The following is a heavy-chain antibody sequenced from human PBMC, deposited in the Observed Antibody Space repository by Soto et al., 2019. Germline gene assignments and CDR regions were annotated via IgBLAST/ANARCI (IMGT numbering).Heavy chain of an antibody. CDR1: GDTFTTNS. Sequence: QVQLVQSGAEVKKPGSSVKVSCKASGDTFTTNSLNWVRQAPGQGLEWMGGIIPVVGTTKYAQKYQDRVTITADKSTNTAYMELSSLRSDDTAVSYCARGLLYATNYLDCWGQGSPVTVSS. D-gene: IGHD2-8*01. CDR2: IIPVVGTT. J-gene: IGHJ4*02. CDR3: ARGLLYATNYLDC. V-gene: IGHV1-69*06.